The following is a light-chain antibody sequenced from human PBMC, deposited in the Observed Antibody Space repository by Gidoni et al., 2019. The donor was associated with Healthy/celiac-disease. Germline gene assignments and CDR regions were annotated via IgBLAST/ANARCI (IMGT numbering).Light chain of an antibody. CDR1: HSVSSN. V-gene: IGKV3-15*01. CDR3: QQYNNWPLT. Sequence: IVIPQSPATLSVSPGERATLSCRASHSVSSNLAWYQQKPGQAPRLLIYGASTRATGIPARFSGSGSGTEFTLTISSLQSEDFAVYYCQQYNNWPLTFXGXTKVEIK. CDR2: GAS. J-gene: IGKJ4*01.